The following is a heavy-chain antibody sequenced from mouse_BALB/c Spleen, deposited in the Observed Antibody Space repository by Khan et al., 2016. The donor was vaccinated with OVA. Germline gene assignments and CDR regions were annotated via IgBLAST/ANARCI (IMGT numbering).Heavy chain of an antibody. V-gene: IGHV14-1*02. Sequence: VQLQLPGAELVRPGALVKLSCKASGFNIKDYYINWVKQRPEQGLEWIGWIDPENGNTIYDPNFQGKATITANTSSNTAYLQPSSLPSEDTAVFDSTKDGYSPWFVYWGQGTMVTVSA. D-gene: IGHD2-3*01. CDR3: TKDGYSPWFVY. CDR1: GFNIKDYY. CDR2: IDPENGNT. J-gene: IGHJ3*01.